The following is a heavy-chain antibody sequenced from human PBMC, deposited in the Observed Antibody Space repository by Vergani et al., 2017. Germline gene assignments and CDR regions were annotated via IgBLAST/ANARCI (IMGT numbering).Heavy chain of an antibody. J-gene: IGHJ4*02. CDR3: AKATYYYDSSGYYCDY. CDR1: GFTFSSYA. Sequence: EVQLLESGGGLVQPGGSLRLSCAASGFTFSSYAMSWVRQATGKGLEGVSAISGRGGSTYYADSVKGRFTISRDNSKNTLYLQMNSLRAEDTAVYYCAKATYYYDSSGYYCDYWGQGTLVTVSS. V-gene: IGHV3-23*01. CDR2: ISGRGGST. D-gene: IGHD3-22*01.